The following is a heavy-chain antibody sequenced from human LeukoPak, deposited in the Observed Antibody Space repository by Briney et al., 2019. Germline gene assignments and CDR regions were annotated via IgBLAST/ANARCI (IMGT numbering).Heavy chain of an antibody. D-gene: IGHD3-22*01. Sequence: ASVKVSCKASGYTFTSYDINWVRQAPGQGLEWMGWMNPNSGNTGYAQKFQGRVTMTTDTSTSTAYMELRSLRSDDTAVYYCASLKNSYDSSGYLVTDAFDIWGQGTMVTVSS. V-gene: IGHV1-8*02. J-gene: IGHJ3*02. CDR1: GYTFTSYD. CDR3: ASLKNSYDSSGYLVTDAFDI. CDR2: MNPNSGNT.